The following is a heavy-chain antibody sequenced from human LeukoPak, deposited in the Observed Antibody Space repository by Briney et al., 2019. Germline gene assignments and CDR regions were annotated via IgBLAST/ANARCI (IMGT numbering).Heavy chain of an antibody. CDR3: RTWVTTTNMKFFDS. CDR1: GFTFSSYS. Sequence: KTGGSLRLSCAASGFTFSSYSMNWVRQPPGKGLEWVSSIFPSGGEIHYADSVKGRFTISRDNSKNTLYLQMNSLKTEDTAVYYCRTWVTTTNMKFFDSWGQGTLVTVSS. CDR2: IFPSGGEI. V-gene: IGHV3-21*04. J-gene: IGHJ4*02. D-gene: IGHD4-11*01.